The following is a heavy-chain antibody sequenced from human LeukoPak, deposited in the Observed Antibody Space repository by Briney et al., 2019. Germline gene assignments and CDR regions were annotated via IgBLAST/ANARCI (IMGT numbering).Heavy chain of an antibody. CDR1: GFTFSGSA. J-gene: IGHJ6*03. D-gene: IGHD6-6*01. CDR2: IRSKANSYAT. V-gene: IGHV3-73*01. CDR3: ARDIAARLAGPYYYYMDV. Sequence: GGSLRLSCAASGFTFSGSAMHWVRQASGKGLEWVGRIRSKANSYATAYAASVKGRFTISRDDSKNTAYLQMNSLKTEDTAVYYCARDIAARLAGPYYYYMDVWGKGTTVTVSS.